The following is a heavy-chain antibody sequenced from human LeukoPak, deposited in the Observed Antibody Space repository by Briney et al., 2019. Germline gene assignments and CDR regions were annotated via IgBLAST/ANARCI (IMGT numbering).Heavy chain of an antibody. CDR3: ARTAGRTFDC. CDR2: INPSGGST. CDR1: GCTFTSYF. V-gene: IGHV1-46*01. J-gene: IGHJ4*02. D-gene: IGHD6-6*01. Sequence: ASVKVSCTASGCTFTSYFMHWVRQAPGQGLEWMGIINPSGGSTSYAQKFQGRVTMTGDTSTSTVYMELSSLRSEDTAVYYCARTAGRTFDCWGQGTLVTVSS.